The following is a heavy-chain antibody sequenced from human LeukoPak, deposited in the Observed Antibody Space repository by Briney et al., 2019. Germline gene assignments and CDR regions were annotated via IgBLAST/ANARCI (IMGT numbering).Heavy chain of an antibody. V-gene: IGHV1-69*10. J-gene: IGHJ4*02. CDR1: GGTFSSYA. Sequence: SVKVSCKASGGTFSSYAISWVRQAPGQGLEWMGGIIPIFGIANYAQKFQGRVTITADKSTSTAYMELSSLRSEDTAVYYCARAKTAMVTCFDYWGQGTLVTVSS. D-gene: IGHD5-18*01. CDR3: ARAKTAMVTCFDY. CDR2: IIPIFGIA.